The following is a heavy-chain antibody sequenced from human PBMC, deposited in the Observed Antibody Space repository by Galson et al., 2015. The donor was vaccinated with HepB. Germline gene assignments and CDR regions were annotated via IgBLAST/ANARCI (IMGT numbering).Heavy chain of an antibody. Sequence: SLRLSCAASGFTFSTYGMHWVRQAPGKGLEWVAVTWYDGSNKYYADSVKGRFTITRDNSKNTLYLQMNSLRAEDTAVYYCARDSKEGGGDCYFPDWGQGTLVTVSS. D-gene: IGHD2-21*01. J-gene: IGHJ4*02. CDR3: ARDSKEGGGDCYFPD. CDR2: TWYDGSNK. CDR1: GFTFSTYG. V-gene: IGHV3-33*01.